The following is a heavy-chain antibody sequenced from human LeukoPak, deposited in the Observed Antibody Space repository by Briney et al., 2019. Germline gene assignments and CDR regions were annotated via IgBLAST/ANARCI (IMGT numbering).Heavy chain of an antibody. Sequence: SETLSLTCTVSGGSVSSGSYYWSWIRQPPGKGLEWIGYIYYSGSTNYNPSLKSRVTISVDTSKNQFSLKLSSVTAADTAVYYCASMITFGGVIPLGFDYWGQGTLVTVSS. V-gene: IGHV4-61*01. D-gene: IGHD3-16*02. J-gene: IGHJ4*02. CDR1: GGSVSSGSYY. CDR3: ASMITFGGVIPLGFDY. CDR2: IYYSGST.